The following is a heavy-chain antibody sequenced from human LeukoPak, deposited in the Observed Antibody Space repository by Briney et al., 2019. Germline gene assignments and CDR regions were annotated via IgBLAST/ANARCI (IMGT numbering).Heavy chain of an antibody. Sequence: GGSLRLSCAASGFTFSDYYMSWIRQAPGKGLEWVSYISSSGSTIYYADSVKGRFTISRDSAKNSLYLQMNSLRAEDTAVYYCAATPRIQRKPDYFDYWGQGTLVTVTS. V-gene: IGHV3-11*01. CDR1: GFTFSDYY. CDR3: AATPRIQRKPDYFDY. J-gene: IGHJ4*02. CDR2: ISSSGSTI. D-gene: IGHD5-18*01.